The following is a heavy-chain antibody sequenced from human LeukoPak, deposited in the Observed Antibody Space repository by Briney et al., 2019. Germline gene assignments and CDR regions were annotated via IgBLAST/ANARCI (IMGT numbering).Heavy chain of an antibody. CDR2: ISSSSSYI. D-gene: IGHD2-8*01. J-gene: IGHJ4*02. CDR3: ARDREGTNGVCYTDY. V-gene: IGHV3-21*01. CDR1: GFTFSSYS. Sequence: GGSLRLSCGASGFTFSSYSMNWVRQAPGKGLEWVSSISSSSSYIYYADSVKGRFTIYRDNAKNSLYLQMNSLRAEDTAVYYCARDREGTNGVCYTDYWGQGTLVTVSS.